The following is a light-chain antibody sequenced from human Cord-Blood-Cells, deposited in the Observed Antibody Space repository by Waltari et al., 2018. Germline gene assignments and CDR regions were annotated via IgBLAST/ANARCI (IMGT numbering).Light chain of an antibody. V-gene: IGKV1-5*03. Sequence: DIQMTQSPSTLSASVGDRVTITCRASQSISSWLAWYQQKPGKAPKLLIYKASSLESGVPSRFSGSGSGTEFTLTISSLQPDDFATYYCQQYNSYSVFTFGPGTKEDIK. CDR1: QSISSW. CDR2: KAS. CDR3: QQYNSYSVFT. J-gene: IGKJ3*01.